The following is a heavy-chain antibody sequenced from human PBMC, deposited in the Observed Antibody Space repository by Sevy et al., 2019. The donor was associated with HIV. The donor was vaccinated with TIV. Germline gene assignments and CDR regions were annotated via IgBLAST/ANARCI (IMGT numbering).Heavy chain of an antibody. Sequence: SETLSLTCTVPGGSISSGGYYWSWIRQHPGKGLEWIGYIYYSGSTYYNPSLKSRVTISVDTSKNQFSLKLSSVTAADTAVYYCARGYSSSWYPDLFDYWGQGTLVTVSS. CDR3: ARGYSSSWYPDLFDY. V-gene: IGHV4-31*03. J-gene: IGHJ4*02. D-gene: IGHD6-13*01. CDR1: GGSISSGGYY. CDR2: IYYSGST.